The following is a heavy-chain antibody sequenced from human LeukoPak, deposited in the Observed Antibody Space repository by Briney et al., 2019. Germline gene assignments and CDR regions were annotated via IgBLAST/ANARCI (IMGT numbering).Heavy chain of an antibody. V-gene: IGHV4-59*08. CDR2: IFHSGST. J-gene: IGHJ5*02. CDR1: GGSTSSYY. D-gene: IGHD1-14*01. CDR3: AKRLGTGWFDP. Sequence: SETLSLTCTVSGGSTSSYYWSWIRQPPGKRLEWIGFIFHSGSTSYNPSLKSRVTMSVDTSKNQLSLNLSSVTAADAAIYYCAKRLGTGWFDPWGQGTLVTVSS.